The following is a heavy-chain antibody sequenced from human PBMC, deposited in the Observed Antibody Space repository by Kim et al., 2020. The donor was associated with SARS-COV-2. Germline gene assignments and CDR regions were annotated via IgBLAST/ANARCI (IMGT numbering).Heavy chain of an antibody. J-gene: IGHJ6*02. CDR3: ATGSITIFGVVPRYGMDV. D-gene: IGHD3-3*01. V-gene: IGHV1-24*01. CDR2: FDPEDGET. Sequence: ASVKVSCKVSGYTFTELSMHWVRQAPGKGLEWMGGFDPEDGETIYAQKFQGRVTMTEDTSTDTAYMELSSLRSEDTAVYYCATGSITIFGVVPRYGMDVWGQGTTVTVSS. CDR1: GYTFTELS.